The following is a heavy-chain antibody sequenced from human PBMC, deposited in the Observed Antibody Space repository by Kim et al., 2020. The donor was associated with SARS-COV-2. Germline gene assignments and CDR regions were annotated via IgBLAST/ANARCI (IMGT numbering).Heavy chain of an antibody. CDR1: GFTFSSYG. D-gene: IGHD3-16*01. CDR3: AKDLYYDYVWGSHEGDG. CDR2: ISYDGSNK. J-gene: IGHJ6*01. V-gene: IGHV3-30*18. Sequence: GGSLRLSCAASGFTFSSYGMHWVRQAPGKGLEWVAVISYDGSNKYYADSVKGRFTISRDNSKNTLYLQMNSLRAEDTAVYYCAKDLYYDYVWGSHEGDG.